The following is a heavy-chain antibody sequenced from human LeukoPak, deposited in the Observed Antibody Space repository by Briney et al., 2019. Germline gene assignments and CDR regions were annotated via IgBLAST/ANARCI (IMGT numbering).Heavy chain of an antibody. V-gene: IGHV3-30*01. J-gene: IGHJ6*03. Sequence: GSSLRLSCAASGFTFSSHAIHWVRQAPGKGLEWVSIMSYDGSSKYYADSVKGRFTISRDNSKNTLYLQINSLSNEDTAVYYCARGGSGSYYYYFYYMDVWGKGTTVTVSS. CDR3: ARGGSGSYYYYFYYMDV. D-gene: IGHD3-10*01. CDR1: GFTFSSHA. CDR2: MSYDGSSK.